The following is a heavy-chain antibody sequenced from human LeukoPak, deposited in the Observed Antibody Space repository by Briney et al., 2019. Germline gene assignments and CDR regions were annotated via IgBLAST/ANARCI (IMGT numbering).Heavy chain of an antibody. D-gene: IGHD3-22*01. J-gene: IGHJ4*02. CDR2: INPNSGGT. CDR3: ARGGEVVIQPDFDY. CDR1: GYTFTGYY. V-gene: IGHV1-2*02. Sequence: ASVKVSCKASGYTFTGYYIYWVRQAPGQGLEWMGWINPNSGGTNYAQKFQDRVTMTRDTSISTAYMELSRLRFDDTAVYYCARGGEVVIQPDFDYWGQGTLVTVSS.